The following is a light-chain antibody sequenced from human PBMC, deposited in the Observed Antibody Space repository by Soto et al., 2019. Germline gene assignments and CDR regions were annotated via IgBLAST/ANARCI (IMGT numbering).Light chain of an antibody. J-gene: IGKJ1*01. V-gene: IGKV3-20*01. CDR1: QSVSSSY. CDR3: QQYKDWPTT. CDR2: GAS. Sequence: EIVLTQSPGTLSLSPGERATLSCRASQSVSSSYLAWYQQKPGQAPRLLIYGASNRATGIPDRFSGSGSGTDFTLTITSLQSEDFGVYFCQQYKDWPTTFGQGTKVDIK.